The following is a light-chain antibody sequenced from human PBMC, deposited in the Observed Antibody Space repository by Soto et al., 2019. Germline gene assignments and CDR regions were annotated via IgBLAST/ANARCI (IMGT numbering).Light chain of an antibody. CDR1: QSVYNNY. V-gene: IGKV3-20*01. CDR3: QPYGTSSWT. CDR2: AAS. Sequence: EIVLTQSPGTLSLSPGERATLSCRASQSVYNNYLAWYQHKPGQAPRLLIYAASSRDTGIPDRFSGSGSGTDFTLTIRRLEPEDFPVYYCQPYGTSSWTFGQGTKVEIK. J-gene: IGKJ1*01.